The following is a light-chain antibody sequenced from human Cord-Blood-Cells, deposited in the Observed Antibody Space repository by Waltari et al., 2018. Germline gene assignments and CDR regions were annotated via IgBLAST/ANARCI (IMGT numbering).Light chain of an antibody. CDR3: FSYAGSSTYVV. CDR2: EGS. V-gene: IGLV2-23*01. Sequence: QSALTQPASVSGSPGQSITISCTGTSSDVGSYNLVSWYQQHPGKAPKLMIYEGSKRPSGFSNRFSGSKSGNTASLTSSGLQAEDEADYYCFSYAGSSTYVVFGGGTKLTVL. J-gene: IGLJ2*01. CDR1: SSDVGSYNL.